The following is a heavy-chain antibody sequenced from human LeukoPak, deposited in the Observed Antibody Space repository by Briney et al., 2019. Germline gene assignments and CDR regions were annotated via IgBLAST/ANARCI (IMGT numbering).Heavy chain of an antibody. CDR3: ARDRGWELLWFDP. Sequence: SQTLSLTCTVSGGSISSGGYSWSWIRQHPGKGLEWIGYIYYSGSTYYNPSLKSRVTISVDTSKNQFSLKLSSVTAADTAVYYCARDRGWELLWFDPWGQGTLVTVSS. CDR2: IYYSGST. V-gene: IGHV4-31*03. CDR1: GGSISSGGYS. J-gene: IGHJ5*02. D-gene: IGHD1-26*01.